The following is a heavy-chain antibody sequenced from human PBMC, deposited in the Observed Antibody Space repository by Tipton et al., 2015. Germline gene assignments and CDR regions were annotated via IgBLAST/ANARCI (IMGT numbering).Heavy chain of an antibody. CDR3: AREAYSSSGLIFDY. J-gene: IGHJ4*02. Sequence: TLSLTCTVSGGSLSSGSYYWSWIRKPPGKGLEWIGYIYYSGSTNYNPSLKSRVTISVDTSKNQFSLKLRSVTAADTAVYYCAREAYSSSGLIFDYWGQGTPVTVSS. V-gene: IGHV4-61*01. CDR2: IYYSGST. D-gene: IGHD6-6*01. CDR1: GGSLSSGSYY.